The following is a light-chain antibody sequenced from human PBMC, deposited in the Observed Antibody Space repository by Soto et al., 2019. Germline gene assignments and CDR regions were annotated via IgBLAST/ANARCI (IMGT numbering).Light chain of an antibody. V-gene: IGKV1-33*01. Sequence: DIQMTQSPSSLTASVGDRITITCQASQDISRHLSWHQQKPGKAPQLLIHDASNLETGVPSRFTGRGSGTDFTFNISSLQPEDIGTKCCQQYDKLPYTFRQWTKLEMK. CDR3: QQYDKLPYT. J-gene: IGKJ2*01. CDR1: QDISRH. CDR2: DAS.